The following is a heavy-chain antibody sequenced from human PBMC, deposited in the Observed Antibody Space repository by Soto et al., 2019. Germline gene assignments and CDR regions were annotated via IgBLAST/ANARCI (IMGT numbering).Heavy chain of an antibody. CDR2: INHSGST. D-gene: IGHD3-3*01. CDR3: ARDYDFWSGPNGDV. J-gene: IGHJ6*02. CDR1: GGSFSGYY. Sequence: PSETLSLTCAVYGGSFSGYYWSWIRQPPGKGLEWIGEINHSGSTNYNPSLKSRVTISVDTSKNQFSLKLSSVTAADTAVYYCARDYDFWSGPNGDVWGQGTTVTVSS. V-gene: IGHV4-34*01.